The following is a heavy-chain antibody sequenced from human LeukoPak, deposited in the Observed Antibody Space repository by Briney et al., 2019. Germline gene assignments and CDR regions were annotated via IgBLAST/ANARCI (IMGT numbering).Heavy chain of an antibody. CDR3: ARRRDYYGSGSYYTPPLWFDP. CDR2: INHSGST. D-gene: IGHD3-10*01. Sequence: SETLSLTCAVYGGSFSGYYWSWIRQPPGKGLEWIGEINHSGSTNYNPSLKSRVTISVDTSKNQFSLKLSSVTAADTAVYYCARRRDYYGSGSYYTPPLWFDPWGQGTLVTVSS. V-gene: IGHV4-34*01. J-gene: IGHJ5*02. CDR1: GGSFSGYY.